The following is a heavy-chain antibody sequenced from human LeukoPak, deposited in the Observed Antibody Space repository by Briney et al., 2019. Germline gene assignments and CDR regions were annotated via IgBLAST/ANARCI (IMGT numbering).Heavy chain of an antibody. CDR3: ARDVVDLLMFSHYYMDV. CDR2: ISPNSGGT. D-gene: IGHD2-21*01. J-gene: IGHJ6*03. Sequence: ASVKVSCKPSGYTFADYYVHWVRQAPGQGLEWPGWISPNSGGTNYAQNFQGRVIMTRDTSISTAYMEVSRLRSDDTAVYYCARDVVDLLMFSHYYMDVWGTGTTVSVS. V-gene: IGHV1-2*02. CDR1: GYTFADYY.